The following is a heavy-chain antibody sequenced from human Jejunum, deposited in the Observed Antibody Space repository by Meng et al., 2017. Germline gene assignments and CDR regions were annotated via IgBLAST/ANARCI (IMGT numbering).Heavy chain of an antibody. CDR2: ISHSGST. J-gene: IGHJ4*02. Sequence: QGQLQQWGAGLLEPLEALSLTCGVSGGSLKVFYWNWTRQPPGEGLEWIGEISHSGSTNYNPSLKSRVTISVDRSQNQLSLKLTSVSGTDTAVYFCARALGAYGDSGFAYWGQGALVTVSS. D-gene: IGHD4-17*01. CDR3: ARALGAYGDSGFAY. CDR1: GGSLKVFY. V-gene: IGHV4-34*01.